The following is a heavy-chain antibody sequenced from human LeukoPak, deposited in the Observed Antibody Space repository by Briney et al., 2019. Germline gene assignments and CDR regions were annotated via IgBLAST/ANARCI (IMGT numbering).Heavy chain of an antibody. J-gene: IGHJ4*02. CDR3: ARVPITMVRGVMRRADFFDY. Sequence: GGSLRLSCAASGFTFSDYYMSWIRQAPGKGLEWVSYISSSGSTIYYADSVKGRFTISRDNAKNSLYLQMNSLRAEDTAVYYCARVPITMVRGVMRRADFFDYWGQGTLVTVSS. V-gene: IGHV3-11*04. CDR2: ISSSGSTI. CDR1: GFTFSDYY. D-gene: IGHD3-10*01.